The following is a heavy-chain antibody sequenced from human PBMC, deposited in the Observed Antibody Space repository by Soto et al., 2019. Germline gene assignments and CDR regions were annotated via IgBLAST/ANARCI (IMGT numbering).Heavy chain of an antibody. CDR1: GFTFIHAW. Sequence: GGSLRLSCAASGFTFIHAWIILCRHSAFKWLEWVGRIKSKADGETKDYGAPVRGRFTISRDDSQDILYLHMNSLRIEDTAVYYCCVIKRRDQYSTSGYWFDPWGPGTLVTVSS. J-gene: IGHJ5*02. V-gene: IGHV3-15*01. CDR2: IKSKADGETK. CDR3: CVIKRRDQYSTSGYWFDP. D-gene: IGHD4-4*01.